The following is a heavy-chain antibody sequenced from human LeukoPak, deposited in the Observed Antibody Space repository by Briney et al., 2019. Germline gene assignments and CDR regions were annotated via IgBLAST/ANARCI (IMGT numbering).Heavy chain of an antibody. V-gene: IGHV4-30-2*01. CDR3: ARARHDSSGCFLDY. J-gene: IGHJ4*02. Sequence: SETLSLTCAVSGGSISSGGYSWSWIRQPPGKGLEWIGYIYHSGSTYYNPSLKSRVTISVDRSKNQFSLKLSSVTAADTAVYYCARARHDSSGCFLDYWGQGTLVTVSS. CDR2: IYHSGST. CDR1: GGSISSGGYS. D-gene: IGHD3-22*01.